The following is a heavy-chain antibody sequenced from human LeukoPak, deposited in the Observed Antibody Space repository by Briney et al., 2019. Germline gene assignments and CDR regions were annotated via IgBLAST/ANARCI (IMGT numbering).Heavy chain of an antibody. Sequence: PSETLSLTCTVSGGSISSGSYYWSWIRQPPGKGLEWIGEINHSGSTNYNPSLKSRVTISVDTSKNQFSLKLSSVTAADTAVYYCARHVRLRLWFDPWGQGTLVTVSS. CDR2: INHSGST. J-gene: IGHJ5*02. D-gene: IGHD5-12*01. CDR1: GGSISSGSYY. V-gene: IGHV4-39*01. CDR3: ARHVRLRLWFDP.